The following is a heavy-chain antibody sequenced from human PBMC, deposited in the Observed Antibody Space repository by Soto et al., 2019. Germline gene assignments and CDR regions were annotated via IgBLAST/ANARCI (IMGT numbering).Heavy chain of an antibody. CDR1: GFTFSSYS. J-gene: IGHJ4*02. V-gene: IGHV3-48*01. CDR3: ARDLYFDY. Sequence: PGGSLRLSCAASGFTFSSYSMNWVRQAPGKGLEWVSYISSSSSTIYYAVSVKGRFTISRDNSKNTLYLQMNSLRAEDTAVYYCARDLYFDYWGQGTLVTVSS. CDR2: ISSSSSTI.